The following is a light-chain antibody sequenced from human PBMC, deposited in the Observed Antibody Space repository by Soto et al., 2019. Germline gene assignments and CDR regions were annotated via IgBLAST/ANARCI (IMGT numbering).Light chain of an antibody. CDR2: DAS. CDR1: QSISSW. Sequence: DIQMTLSPSTLSASVGDRDTITCRASQSISSWLAWYQQKPGKAPKLLIYDASSLESGVPSRFSGSGSGTEFTLTISSLQPDDFATYYCQQYNSYWTFGQGTKV. J-gene: IGKJ1*01. V-gene: IGKV1-5*01. CDR3: QQYNSYWT.